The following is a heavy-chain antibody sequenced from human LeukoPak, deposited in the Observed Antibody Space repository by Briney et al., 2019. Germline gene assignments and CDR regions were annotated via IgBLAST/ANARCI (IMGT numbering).Heavy chain of an antibody. CDR2: MYRGGRA. V-gene: IGHV3-66*01. D-gene: IGHD3-22*01. CDR3: ARVDNSGFHPFDY. Sequence: GGSLRLSCGASGFTVSSNYMTWVRQAPGKGLECVSVMYRGGRAYYADSVKGRFTLSRDNSKNTLYLQMDNLRVEDTAVYYCARVDNSGFHPFDYWGQGTLVTVSS. J-gene: IGHJ4*02. CDR1: GFTVSSNY.